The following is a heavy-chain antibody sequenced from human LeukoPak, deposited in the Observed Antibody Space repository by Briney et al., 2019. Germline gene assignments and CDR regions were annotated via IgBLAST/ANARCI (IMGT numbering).Heavy chain of an antibody. Sequence: GASVKVSCKASGGTFSGYAISWVRQAPGQGLEWMGGIIPIFGTANYAQKFQGRVTITADESTSTAYMELSSLRSEDTAVYYCARSQWLAYFDYWGQGTLVTVSS. D-gene: IGHD6-19*01. J-gene: IGHJ4*02. CDR2: IIPIFGTA. CDR3: ARSQWLAYFDY. V-gene: IGHV1-69*13. CDR1: GGTFSGYA.